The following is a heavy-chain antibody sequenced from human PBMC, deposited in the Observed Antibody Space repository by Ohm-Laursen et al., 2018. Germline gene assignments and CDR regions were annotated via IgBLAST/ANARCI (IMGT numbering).Heavy chain of an antibody. V-gene: IGHV4-31*03. CDR1: GGSISSGGYY. Sequence: SQTLSLTCTVSGGSISSGGYYWSWIRQHPGKGLEWIGYIYYSGSTYYNPSLKSRVTISVDTSKNQFSLRLTSLTAADTAVYYCARQDSGDYYFDYWGQGTLVTVSS. J-gene: IGHJ4*02. D-gene: IGHD4-17*01. CDR3: ARQDSGDYYFDY. CDR2: IYYSGST.